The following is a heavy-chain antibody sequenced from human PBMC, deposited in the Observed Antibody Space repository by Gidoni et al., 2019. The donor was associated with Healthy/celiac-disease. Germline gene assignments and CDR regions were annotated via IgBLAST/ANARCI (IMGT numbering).Heavy chain of an antibody. CDR2: IYYSGST. V-gene: IGHV4-39*01. CDR1: GGSISSSSYY. Sequence: QLQLQESGPGLVKPSETLSLTCTGAGGSISSSSYYWGWIRQPPGKGLVWIGSIYYSGSTYYNPSLKSRVTISVDTSKNQFSLKLSSVTAADTAVYYCARLGITGTGAPYYSYGMDVWGQGTTVTVSS. J-gene: IGHJ6*02. CDR3: ARLGITGTGAPYYSYGMDV. D-gene: IGHD1-7*01.